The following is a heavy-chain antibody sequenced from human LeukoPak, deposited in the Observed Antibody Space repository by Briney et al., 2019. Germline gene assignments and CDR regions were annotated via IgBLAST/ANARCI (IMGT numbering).Heavy chain of an antibody. J-gene: IGHJ6*02. D-gene: IGHD3-3*01. Sequence: GGSLRLSCAASGFTFSSTVMTWVRQAPGKGLEWVSTISPDGNYIYYADSLRGRFTMSRDNSKNTLYLQMNSLRAEDTAVYYCAREAIFMRGYYYGMDVWGQGTTVTVSS. V-gene: IGHV3-23*01. CDR3: AREAIFMRGYYYGMDV. CDR2: ISPDGNYI. CDR1: GFTFSSTV.